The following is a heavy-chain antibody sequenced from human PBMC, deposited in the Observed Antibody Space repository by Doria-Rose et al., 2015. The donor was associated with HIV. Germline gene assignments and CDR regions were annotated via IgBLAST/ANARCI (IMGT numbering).Heavy chain of an antibody. CDR1: GFSFESYA. CDR3: AKAPIIGPKYYFYMDV. J-gene: IGHJ6*03. CDR2: ISLDSGAK. Sequence: VQLVQSGGGLVQPGRSLRLSCVGSGFSFESYAMHWVRLAPRKGLAWVAGISLDSGAKGNADSVEGRFTIFRDNAKKSVYLEMRSLRPEDTAFYYCAKAPIIGPKYYFYMDVWGKGTSVTVSS. V-gene: IGHV3-9*01. D-gene: IGHD3-3*01.